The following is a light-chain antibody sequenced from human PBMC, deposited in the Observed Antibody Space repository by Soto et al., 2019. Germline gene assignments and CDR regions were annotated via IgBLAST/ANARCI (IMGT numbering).Light chain of an antibody. V-gene: IGKV3D-7*01. CDR2: GAS. CDR3: QQDYNLFT. CDR1: QSVSSSY. Sequence: PGERVTLSCRASQSVSSSYLTWYQQKPGQAPRLLIYGASTRATGIPARFSGSGSATDFTLTISSLQPEDFAVYYCQQDYNLFTFGPGTKVDIK. J-gene: IGKJ3*01.